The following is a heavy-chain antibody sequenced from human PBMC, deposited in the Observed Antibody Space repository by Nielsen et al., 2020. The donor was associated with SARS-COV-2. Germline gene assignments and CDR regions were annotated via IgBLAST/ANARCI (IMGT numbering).Heavy chain of an antibody. CDR3: ARNTYGGSTDY. V-gene: IGHV5-51*01. D-gene: IGHD4-23*01. CDR2: IYPRDSDT. J-gene: IGHJ4*02. CDR1: GYTFTSYW. Sequence: GGSLRLSCQGSGYTFTSYWIGWVRQTPGKGLEWMGVIYPRDSDTRYNPSFQGQVTISADKSISTVYLQWSGLKASDSAMYYCARNTYGGSTDYWGQGTLVTVSS.